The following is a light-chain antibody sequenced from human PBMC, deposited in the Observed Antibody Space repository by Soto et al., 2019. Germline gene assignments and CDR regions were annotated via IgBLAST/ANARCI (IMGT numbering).Light chain of an antibody. CDR2: GAF. CDR1: QSAGTN. J-gene: IGKJ1*01. CDR3: QQYNQWPIT. Sequence: EIVMTQSPATLTVSPGERATLSCRASQSAGTNLAWYQQKPGQAPRLLIHGAFTRATGIPARFSGRGAGTEFTLTISSLQSEDFAVFYCQQYNQWPITFGQGTKVDNK. V-gene: IGKV3-15*01.